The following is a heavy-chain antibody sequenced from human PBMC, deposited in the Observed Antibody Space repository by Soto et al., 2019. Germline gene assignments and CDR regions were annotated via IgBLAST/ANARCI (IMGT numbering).Heavy chain of an antibody. V-gene: IGHV4-31*02. CDR2: IYYSGST. CDR3: ARVRVVRTYYFDY. D-gene: IGHD3-10*01. CDR1: GGSISSGGYY. Sequence: PSETLSLTXTVSGGSISSGGYYWSWIRQHPGKGLEWIGYIYYSGSTYYNPSLKSRVTISVDTSKNQFSLKLSSVTAADTAVYYCARVRVVRTYYFDYWGQGTLVTVS. J-gene: IGHJ4*02.